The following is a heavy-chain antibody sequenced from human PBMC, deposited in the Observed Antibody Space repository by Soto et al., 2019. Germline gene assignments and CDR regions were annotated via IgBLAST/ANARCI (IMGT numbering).Heavy chain of an antibody. CDR3: AKDDKWELLGMDV. J-gene: IGHJ6*02. D-gene: IGHD1-26*01. Sequence: QVQLVESGGGVVQPGRSLRLSCAASGFTFSSYGMHWVRQAPGKGLEWVAVISYDGSNKYYADSVKGRFTISRDNSKNTLYRQMNSLRAEDTAVYYCAKDDKWELLGMDVWGQGTTVTVSS. CDR1: GFTFSSYG. CDR2: ISYDGSNK. V-gene: IGHV3-30*18.